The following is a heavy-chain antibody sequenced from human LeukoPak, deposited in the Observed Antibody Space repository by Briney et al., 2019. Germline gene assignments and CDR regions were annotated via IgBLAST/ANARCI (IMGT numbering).Heavy chain of an antibody. CDR1: GCILRNYR. CDR3: ATARRQGYNLVDS. J-gene: IGHJ5*02. V-gene: IGHV3-74*01. CDR2: LKYDGSHT. Sequence: PGWSLRVSRVSSGCILRNYRMLEVRQAPGKGLVWVSRLKYDGSHTDYADSVKGRLTISRDKAKNTLFLQMNSLRAEDTAVYYCATARRQGYNLVDSWGQGTLVTVSS. D-gene: IGHD5-24*01.